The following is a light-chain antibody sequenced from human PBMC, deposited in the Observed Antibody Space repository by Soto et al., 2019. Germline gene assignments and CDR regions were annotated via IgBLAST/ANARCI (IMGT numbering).Light chain of an antibody. Sequence: QSVLTQPPSVSAAPGQKVTISGSGSSSNIGNNYVSWYQQLPGTAPKLLIYENNKRPSGIPDRFSGSKSGTSATLGITGLQTGDEADYYCGTWDSSLSAGVFGTGTKVIVL. CDR3: GTWDSSLSAGV. V-gene: IGLV1-51*02. CDR2: ENN. J-gene: IGLJ1*01. CDR1: SSNIGNNY.